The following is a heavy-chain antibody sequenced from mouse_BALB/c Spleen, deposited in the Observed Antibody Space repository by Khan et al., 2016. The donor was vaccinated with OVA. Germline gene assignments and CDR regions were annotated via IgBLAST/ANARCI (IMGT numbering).Heavy chain of an antibody. V-gene: IGHV5-6-5*01. Sequence: EVELVESGGGLVQPGGSLKLSCAASGFTYSNYAMSWVRQTPEKRLEWVASISSGGSTYYPDSVTGRFTISRDNSRNILILQMSSLRSEDTAMYYCARDYWFAYWGQGTLVTVSA. J-gene: IGHJ3*01. CDR2: ISSGGST. CDR3: ARDYWFAY. CDR1: GFTYSNYA.